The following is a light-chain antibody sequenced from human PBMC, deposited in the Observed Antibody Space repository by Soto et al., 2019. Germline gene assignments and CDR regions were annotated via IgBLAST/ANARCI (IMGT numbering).Light chain of an antibody. Sequence: EVVMTQSPATLSVSPGERATLSCRASQRINSNLAWYQQKPGQAPRLLIYRASTRATGIPARFSGSGSGTEFTLTISSLQSEDFAVYYCQQYNNWPPWTFCQGTKVDIK. J-gene: IGKJ1*01. V-gene: IGKV3-15*01. CDR3: QQYNNWPPWT. CDR2: RAS. CDR1: QRINSN.